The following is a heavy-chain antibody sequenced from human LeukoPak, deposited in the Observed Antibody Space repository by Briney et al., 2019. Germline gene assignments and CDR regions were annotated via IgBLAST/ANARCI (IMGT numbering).Heavy chain of an antibody. CDR2: FDPEDGET. D-gene: IGHD3-10*01. Sequence: ASVKVSCKVSVYTLTELSMHWVRQAPGKGLEWMGGFDPEDGETIYAQKFQGRVTMAEDTSTDTAYMELSSLRSEDTAVYYCATMLLWFGEFNDAFDIWGQGTMVTVSS. CDR1: VYTLTELS. V-gene: IGHV1-24*01. CDR3: ATMLLWFGEFNDAFDI. J-gene: IGHJ3*02.